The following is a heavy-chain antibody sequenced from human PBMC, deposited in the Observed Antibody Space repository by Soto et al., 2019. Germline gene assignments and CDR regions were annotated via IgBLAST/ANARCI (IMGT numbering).Heavy chain of an antibody. CDR1: GYTFTAYA. D-gene: IGHD2-2*03. Sequence: QVQLVQSGAEVKEPGASVKLSCKTSGYTFTAYAVHWLRQAPGQRLEWMGWINAASGNRKYSQNFQGRVTITRDTSASTADMELSSLRSEDTAVYYCAIGYCRTTSGPFYDSFDIWGQGTMVTVSS. CDR3: AIGYCRTTSGPFYDSFDI. J-gene: IGHJ3*02. V-gene: IGHV1-3*01. CDR2: INAASGNR.